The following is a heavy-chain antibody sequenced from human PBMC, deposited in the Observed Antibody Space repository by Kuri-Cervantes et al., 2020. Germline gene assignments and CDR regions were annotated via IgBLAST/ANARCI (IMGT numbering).Heavy chain of an antibody. D-gene: IGHD2-2*01. J-gene: IGHJ5*02. CDR3: ARELEDIVVVPAAP. Sequence: ASVKVSCKASGYTFTGYYMHWVRQAPGQGLEWMGWINPNSGGTNYAQKFQGRVTMTRDPSISTAYMELSRLRSDDTAVYYCARELEDIVVVPAAPWGQGTLVTVSS. V-gene: IGHV1-2*02. CDR2: INPNSGGT. CDR1: GYTFTGYY.